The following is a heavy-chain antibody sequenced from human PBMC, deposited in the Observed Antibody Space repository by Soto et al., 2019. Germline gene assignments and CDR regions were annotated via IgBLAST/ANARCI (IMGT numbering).Heavy chain of an antibody. J-gene: IGHJ5*02. D-gene: IGHD6-6*01. CDR1: GGSISSGGYY. V-gene: IGHV4-31*03. CDR3: ARSRGEYSSSPGWFDP. CDR2: IYYSGST. Sequence: TLSLTCTVSGGSISSGGYYWSWIRQHPGKGLEWIGDIYYSGSTYYNPSLKSRVTISVGTSKNQFSLKLSSVTAADTAVYYCARSRGEYSSSPGWFDPWGQGTLVTVSS.